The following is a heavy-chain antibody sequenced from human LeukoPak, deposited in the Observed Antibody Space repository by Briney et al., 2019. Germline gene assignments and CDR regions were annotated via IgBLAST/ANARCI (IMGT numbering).Heavy chain of an antibody. CDR3: ARDTTASGSYFDY. Sequence: SETLSLTCTVSGGSISSSSYYWGWIRQPAGKGLEWIGRIYTSGSTNYNPSLKSRVTMSVDTSKNQFSLKLSSVTAVDTAVYYCARDTTASGSYFDYWGQGTLVTVSS. D-gene: IGHD3-10*01. J-gene: IGHJ4*02. CDR2: IYTSGST. V-gene: IGHV4-61*02. CDR1: GGSISSSSYY.